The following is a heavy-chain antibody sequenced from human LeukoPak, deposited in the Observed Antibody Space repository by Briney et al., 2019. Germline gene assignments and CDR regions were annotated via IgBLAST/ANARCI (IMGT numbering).Heavy chain of an antibody. CDR2: ISYDGSNK. J-gene: IGHJ4*02. CDR3: AKVPLPAAIRGYFDY. CDR1: GFTFSSYG. D-gene: IGHD2-2*01. V-gene: IGHV3-30*18. Sequence: GRSLRLSCAASGFTFSSYGMHWVRQAPGKGLEWVGVISYDGSNKYYADSVKGRFTISRDNSKNTLYLQMNSLGAEDTAVYYCAKVPLPAAIRGYFDYWGQGTLVTVSS.